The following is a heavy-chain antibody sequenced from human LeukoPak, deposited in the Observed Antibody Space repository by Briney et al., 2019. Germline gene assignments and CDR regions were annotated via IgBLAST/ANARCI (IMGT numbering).Heavy chain of an antibody. J-gene: IGHJ4*02. CDR3: ARDKGGWEPDY. V-gene: IGHV4-38-2*02. D-gene: IGHD1-26*01. Sequence: SETLSLTCTVSGYSISSGYYWGWIRQPPGKGLEWIGSIYHSGSTYYNPSLKSRVTISVDTSKNQFSLKLSSVTAADTAVYYCARDKGGWEPDYWGQGTLVTVSS. CDR1: GYSISSGYY. CDR2: IYHSGST.